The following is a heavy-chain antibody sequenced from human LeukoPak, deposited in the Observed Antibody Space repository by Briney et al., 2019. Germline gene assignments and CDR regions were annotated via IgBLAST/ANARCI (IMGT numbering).Heavy chain of an antibody. CDR1: GGSFSGYY. V-gene: IGHV4-34*01. CDR3: ARAAYNWNDE. CDR2: INHSGST. Sequence: PSETLPLTCAVYGGSFSGYYWSWIRQPPGKGLEWIGEINHSGSTNYNPSLKSRVTISVDTSKNQFSLKLSSVTAADTAVYYCARAAYNWNDEWGQGTLVTVSS. J-gene: IGHJ5*02.